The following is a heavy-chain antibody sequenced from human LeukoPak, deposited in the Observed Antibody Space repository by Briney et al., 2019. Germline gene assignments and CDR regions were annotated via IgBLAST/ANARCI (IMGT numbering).Heavy chain of an antibody. CDR3: AKDADLWSGYSY. CDR1: GFTFDDYA. CDR2: ISGDGGST. Sequence: GGSLRLSCAASGFTFDDYAMYWVRQAPGKGLEWVSLISGDGGSTYYADSVKGRFTISRDNSKNSLYLQMNSLRTEDTALYYCAKDADLWSGYSYWGQGTLVTVSS. D-gene: IGHD3-3*01. J-gene: IGHJ4*02. V-gene: IGHV3-43*02.